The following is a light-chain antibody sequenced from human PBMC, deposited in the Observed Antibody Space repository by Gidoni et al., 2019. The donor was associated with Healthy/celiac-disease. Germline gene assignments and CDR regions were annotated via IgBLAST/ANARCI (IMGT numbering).Light chain of an antibody. V-gene: IGKV1-27*01. CDR3: QKYNSAPHT. CDR1: QGIRNY. Sequence: DIQMTQSPSSLSASVGDRVTITCRASQGIRNYLACYQQKPGKVPKLLIYAASTLQSGVPSRFSGSGSGTDFTLTISSLQPEDVATYYCQKYNSAPHTFGGGTKVEIK. J-gene: IGKJ4*01. CDR2: AAS.